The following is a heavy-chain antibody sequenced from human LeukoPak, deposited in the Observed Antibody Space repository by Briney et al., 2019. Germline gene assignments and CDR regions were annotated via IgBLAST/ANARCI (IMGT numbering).Heavy chain of an antibody. Sequence: GRSLRLSCAASGFTFDDYAMPWVRQAPGKGLEWVSGISWNSGSIGYADSVKGRFTISRDNAKNSLYLQMNSLRAEDTALYYCAKVHGDSSGYYYEFDPWGQGTLVTVSS. CDR3: AKVHGDSSGYYYEFDP. CDR2: ISWNSGSI. CDR1: GFTFDDYA. D-gene: IGHD3-22*01. J-gene: IGHJ5*02. V-gene: IGHV3-9*01.